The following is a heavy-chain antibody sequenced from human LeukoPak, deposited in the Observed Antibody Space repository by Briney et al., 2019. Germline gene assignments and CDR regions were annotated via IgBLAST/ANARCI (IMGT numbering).Heavy chain of an antibody. J-gene: IGHJ5*02. CDR3: ARDRYSYDSSGQEGDWFDP. CDR2: IIPIFGTA. CDR1: GGTFSSYA. Sequence: GASVKVSCXASGGTFSSYAISWVRRAPGQGLEWMGSIIPIFGTANYAQKYQGRVTITTDESTSTAYMELSSLRSEDTAVYYCARDRYSYDSSGQEGDWFDPWGQGTLVTVSS. V-gene: IGHV1-69*05. D-gene: IGHD3-22*01.